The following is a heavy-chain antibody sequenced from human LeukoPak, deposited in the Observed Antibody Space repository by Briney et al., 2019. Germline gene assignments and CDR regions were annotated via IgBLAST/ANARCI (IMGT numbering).Heavy chain of an antibody. J-gene: IGHJ4*02. CDR1: GGSISSYY. CDR3: ARAAGRLATDVDY. V-gene: IGHV4-59*01. Sequence: SETLSLTCTVSGGSISSYYWSWIRQPPGKGLEWIGYIYYSGSTNYNPSLKSRVTISVDTSKSQFSLKLSSVTAADTAVYYCARAAGRLATDVDYWGQGALVTVSS. CDR2: IYYSGST. D-gene: IGHD5-12*01.